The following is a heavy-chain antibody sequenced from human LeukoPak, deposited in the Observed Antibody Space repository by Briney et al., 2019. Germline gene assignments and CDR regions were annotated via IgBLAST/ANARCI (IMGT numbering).Heavy chain of an antibody. CDR2: ITGTGTTT. CDR3: SRERAGYYSDY. V-gene: IGHV3-64*02. J-gene: IGHJ4*02. D-gene: IGHD2-15*01. Sequence: GGSLRLSCAASGFAFSTYTMQWVRQAPGKGLEFVSLITGTGTTTVYADSVKGRFTISRDNFKSTLYLQMGSLRAEDMAVYYCSRERAGYYSDYWGQGTLVTVSS. CDR1: GFAFSTYT.